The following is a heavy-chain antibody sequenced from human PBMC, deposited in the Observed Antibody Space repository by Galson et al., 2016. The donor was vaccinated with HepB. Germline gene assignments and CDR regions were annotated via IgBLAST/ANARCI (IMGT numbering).Heavy chain of an antibody. D-gene: IGHD5-12*01. V-gene: IGHV1-69*04. CDR2: IIPVVGVA. CDR1: GGTFRSYA. CDR3: AIHSGDHVEYLFDI. Sequence: SVKVSCKASGGTFRSYAISWVRQAPGQGLEWMGRIIPVVGVANYAQKFQGRVAISADKSSYTVYMELSSARFDDTAVYYCAIHSGDHVEYLFDIWGLGTMVTVPS. J-gene: IGHJ3*02.